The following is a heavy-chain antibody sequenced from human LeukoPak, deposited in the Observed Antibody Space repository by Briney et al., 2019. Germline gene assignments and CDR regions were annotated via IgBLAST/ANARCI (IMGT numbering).Heavy chain of an antibody. CDR1: GFTFRTYW. CDR2: INTDGRST. CDR3: ARGSGYPYYFDY. J-gene: IGHJ4*02. D-gene: IGHD3-22*01. V-gene: IGHV3-74*01. Sequence: PGGSLRLSCAASGFTFRTYWMHWVRQAPGKGLVWVSRINTDGRSTSYADSVKGRFTVSRDNSKDTLYLQMNSLRAEDTAVYYCARGSGYPYYFDYWGQGTLVTVSS.